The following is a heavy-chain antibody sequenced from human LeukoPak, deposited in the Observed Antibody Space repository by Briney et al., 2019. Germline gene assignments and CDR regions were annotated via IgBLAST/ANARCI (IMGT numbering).Heavy chain of an antibody. Sequence: GSLRLSCAASGFTFSDYYMSWIRQAPGKGLEWIGEINHSGSTNYNPSLKSRVTISVDTSKNQFSLKLSSVTAADTAVYYCARVYGGNSFDYWGQGTLVTVSS. CDR2: INHSGST. J-gene: IGHJ4*02. D-gene: IGHD4-23*01. V-gene: IGHV4-34*01. CDR1: GFTFSDYY. CDR3: ARVYGGNSFDY.